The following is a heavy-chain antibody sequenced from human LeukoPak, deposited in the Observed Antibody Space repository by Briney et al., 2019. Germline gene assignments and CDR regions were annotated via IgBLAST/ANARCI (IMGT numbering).Heavy chain of an antibody. V-gene: IGHV3-23*01. J-gene: IGHJ4*02. CDR2: ISGSGGGT. D-gene: IGHD3-22*01. CDR3: AKRGVVIRVILVGFHKEAYYFDS. Sequence: GGSLRLSCAVCGITLSNYAMTWVRQAPGKGLEWVAGISGSGGGTNYADSVKGRFTISRDNYKNTLYLQMNSLGAEDTAVYFCAKRGVVIRVILVGFHKEAYYFDSWGQGALVTVSS. CDR1: GITLSNYA.